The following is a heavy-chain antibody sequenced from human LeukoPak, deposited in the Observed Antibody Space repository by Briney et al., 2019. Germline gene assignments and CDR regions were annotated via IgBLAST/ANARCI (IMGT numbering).Heavy chain of an antibody. CDR1: GGSISSGGYS. V-gene: IGHV4-30-2*05. CDR3: ARVVASRFDP. CDR2: IYHSGST. D-gene: IGHD5-12*01. Sequence: SQTLSLTCAVSGGSISSGGYSWSWIRQPPGKGLEWIGYIYHSGSTYYNPSLKSRVTISVDTSKNQFSLKLSSVTAADTAVYYCARVVASRFDPWGQGTLVTVSS. J-gene: IGHJ5*02.